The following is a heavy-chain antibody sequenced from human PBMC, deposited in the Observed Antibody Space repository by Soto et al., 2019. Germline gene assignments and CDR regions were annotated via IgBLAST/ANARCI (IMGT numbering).Heavy chain of an antibody. D-gene: IGHD2-21*02. V-gene: IGHV3-23*01. CDR2: ISSSGYST. CDR3: AKGSVVVAAKFDS. J-gene: IGHJ4*02. CDR1: GFTFNNYA. Sequence: EVQLLESGGDLVQPGVSRRLSCAASGFTFNNYAMSWVRQAPGKGLEWVSAISSSGYSTYYADSVKGRFTISRDNSRNTVYLQMNNLRADDTAVYYSAKGSVVVAAKFDSWGQGTLVTVSS.